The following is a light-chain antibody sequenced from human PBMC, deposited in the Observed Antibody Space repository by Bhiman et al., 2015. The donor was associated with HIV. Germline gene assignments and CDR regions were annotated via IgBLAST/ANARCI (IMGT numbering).Light chain of an antibody. CDR1: SSNIGGNT. J-gene: IGLJ1*01. Sequence: QSVLTQPPSASGTPGQRVTISCSGSSSNIGGNTVNWYQQLPGSAPKLLIYNTDQRPSGVPDRFSGSKSGTSASLVISGLQSEDEADYYCAAWDDSLSGYVFGGGTKVTVL. CDR3: AAWDDSLSGYV. V-gene: IGLV1-44*01. CDR2: NTD.